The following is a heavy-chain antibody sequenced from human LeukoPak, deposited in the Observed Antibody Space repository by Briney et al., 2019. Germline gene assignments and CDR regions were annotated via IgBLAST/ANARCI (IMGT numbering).Heavy chain of an antibody. Sequence: GGSLRLSCAASAFTFTDHYMSWIRLAPGKGLEWVSSISTSGTTIYYADSVKGRFTISRDNAKNSLSLQMSSLRAEDTAVYYCARSGHCISTNCYNMWKRSLYGMDVWGQGITVTVSS. D-gene: IGHD2-2*02. J-gene: IGHJ6*02. CDR1: AFTFTDHY. CDR2: ISTSGTTI. V-gene: IGHV3-11*01. CDR3: ARSGHCISTNCYNMWKRSLYGMDV.